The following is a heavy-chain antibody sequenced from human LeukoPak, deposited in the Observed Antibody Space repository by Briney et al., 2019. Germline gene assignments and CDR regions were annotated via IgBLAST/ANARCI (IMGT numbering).Heavy chain of an antibody. J-gene: IGHJ4*02. CDR1: GFTFSNYA. CDR2: ISGSGGNT. Sequence: GGSLRLSCAASGFTFSNYAMSWVRQAPGKGLEWVSAISGSGGNTYYADSVKGRFTISRDNSKNTLYLQMNSLRAEDTAVYYCAKDRPLRYFDWLLFDYWGQGTLVTVSS. V-gene: IGHV3-23*01. D-gene: IGHD3-9*01. CDR3: AKDRPLRYFDWLLFDY.